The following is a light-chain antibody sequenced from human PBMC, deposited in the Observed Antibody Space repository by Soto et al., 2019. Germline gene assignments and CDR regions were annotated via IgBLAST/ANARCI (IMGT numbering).Light chain of an antibody. CDR3: QQYGAAPQT. V-gene: IGKV3-20*01. J-gene: IGKJ1*01. CDR1: RRVSSNF. CDR2: GAS. Sequence: EIVLTQSPAILSLSPGERATLSCRASRRVSSNFLAWYQQKVGQAPNLLIYGASSRATGIPDRFSGSGSGTDFTLTISRLEPEDFAVYYCQQYGAAPQTFGQGTRVEIK.